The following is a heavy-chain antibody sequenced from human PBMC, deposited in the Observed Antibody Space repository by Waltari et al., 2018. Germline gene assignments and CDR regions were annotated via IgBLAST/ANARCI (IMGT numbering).Heavy chain of an antibody. V-gene: IGHV3-15*02. J-gene: IGHJ4*02. CDR3: TTLDAPWGG. Sequence: EVEMVESGGASVKPGESLRLSCVASGFTFPPAWLTWVRQVPGRGLEWIGLIQSKDRGEATDFAAPVKGRFSISRDDSRNTVSLQMNNLKAEDTGIYYCTTLDAPWGGWGQGTLVTVSS. D-gene: IGHD7-27*01. CDR2: IQSKDRGEAT. CDR1: GFTFPPAW.